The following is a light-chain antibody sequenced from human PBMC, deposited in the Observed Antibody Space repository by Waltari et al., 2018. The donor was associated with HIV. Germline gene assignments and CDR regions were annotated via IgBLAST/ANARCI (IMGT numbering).Light chain of an antibody. CDR1: DSNVGIHY. J-gene: IGLJ2*01. CDR3: GVWDDNLRGV. CDR2: KNN. Sequence: QAVLTQPPSASASSGQKITISCSGGDSNVGIHYVYWYHPFPGGAPQPLLYKNNQRSSGVPDRFSGSKSGTSASLTISGLRSEDEGIYFCGVWDDNLRGVFGGGTRLTVL. V-gene: IGLV1-47*01.